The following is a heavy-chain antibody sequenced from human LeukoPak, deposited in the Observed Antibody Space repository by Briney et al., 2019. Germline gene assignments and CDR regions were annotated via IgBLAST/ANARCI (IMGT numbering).Heavy chain of an antibody. D-gene: IGHD2-15*01. Sequence: GSSVKVSCXAFGGSFSSEAISWVRQAPGQGLEWMGGIIPIFGTANYAQKFQGRVTITTDGSTSTAYMEVSSLRSEDTAVYYCGRRAGDCGGGSCYSIDYWGQGTLVTVSS. V-gene: IGHV1-69*05. J-gene: IGHJ4*02. CDR2: IIPIFGTA. CDR3: GRRAGDCGGGSCYSIDY. CDR1: GGSFSSEA.